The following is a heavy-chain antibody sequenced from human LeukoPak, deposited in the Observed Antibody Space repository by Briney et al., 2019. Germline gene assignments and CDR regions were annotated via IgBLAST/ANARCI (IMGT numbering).Heavy chain of an antibody. CDR2: MYHSGKT. V-gene: IGHV4-59*01. CDR3: ARGQRGYEDHTGWYYYYMDV. J-gene: IGHJ6*03. Sequence: PSETLSLTCTVSGVSITSNYWSWIRQSPGKGLEWIGYMYHSGKTNYNPSLKSRVTISVDTSKNQFSLKLSSVTAADTAVYYCARGQRGYEDHTGWYYYYMDVWGKGTTVTVSS. D-gene: IGHD5-12*01. CDR1: GVSITSNY.